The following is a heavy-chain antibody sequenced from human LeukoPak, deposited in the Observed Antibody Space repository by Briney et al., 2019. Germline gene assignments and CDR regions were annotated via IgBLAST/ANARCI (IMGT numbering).Heavy chain of an antibody. Sequence: GVSQRLSCAASGFTFSDYYMSWIRQAPGKGLEWVSYISSSGSTTYYADSVKGRFTISRDNAKNSLYLQMNSLRAEDTAVYYCARSSFDYHHLFDYWGQGTLVTVTS. J-gene: IGHJ4*02. V-gene: IGHV3-11*01. CDR1: GFTFSDYY. CDR3: ARSSFDYHHLFDY. D-gene: IGHD3-9*01. CDR2: ISSSGSTT.